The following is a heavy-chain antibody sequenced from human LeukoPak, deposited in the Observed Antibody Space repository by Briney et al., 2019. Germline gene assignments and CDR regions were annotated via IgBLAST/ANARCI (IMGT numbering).Heavy chain of an antibody. CDR1: GGSFSGYY. Sequence: SETLSFTCAVNGGSFSGYYWSWIRQPPGKGLEWIGEINHSGSTNYNPSLKSRVTISVDTSKNQFSLKLSSVTAADTAVYHCARDNWSYGSSMDVWGQGTTVTVSS. CDR2: INHSGST. J-gene: IGHJ6*02. D-gene: IGHD1-7*01. CDR3: ARDNWSYGSSMDV. V-gene: IGHV4-34*01.